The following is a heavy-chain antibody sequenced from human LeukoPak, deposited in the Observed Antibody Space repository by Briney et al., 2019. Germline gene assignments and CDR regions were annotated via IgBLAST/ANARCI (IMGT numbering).Heavy chain of an antibody. CDR1: GFTFSSYE. J-gene: IGHJ4*02. Sequence: GGSLRLSCAASGFTFSSYEMNWVRQAPGKGLEWVSYISSSGSTIYYADSVKGRFTISRDNSKNTLYLQMNSLRAEDTAVYYCARVAGNFDYWGQGTLVTVSS. V-gene: IGHV3-48*03. CDR3: ARVAGNFDY. D-gene: IGHD3-10*01. CDR2: ISSSGSTI.